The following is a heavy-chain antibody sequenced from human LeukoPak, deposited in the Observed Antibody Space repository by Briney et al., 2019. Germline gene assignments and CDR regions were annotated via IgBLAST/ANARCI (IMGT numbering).Heavy chain of an antibody. Sequence: SGGSLSLSCAASGFTFSSYEMNWVRQAPGKGLEWVSNIRSSGSTIYYADSVKGRFTISRDNAKNSLYLQMNSLRAEDTAVYYCARDKGLWFGELSHGAFDIWGQGTMVTVSS. CDR2: IRSSGSTI. CDR1: GFTFSSYE. J-gene: IGHJ3*02. V-gene: IGHV3-48*03. D-gene: IGHD3-10*01. CDR3: ARDKGLWFGELSHGAFDI.